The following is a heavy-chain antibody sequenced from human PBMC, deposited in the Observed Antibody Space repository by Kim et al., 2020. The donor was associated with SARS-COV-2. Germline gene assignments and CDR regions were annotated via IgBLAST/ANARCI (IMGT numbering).Heavy chain of an antibody. V-gene: IGHV3-53*01. D-gene: IGHD3-16*01. J-gene: IGHJ5*02. Sequence: CYADSGKGRFTISREKSKNTLYLQMNSLRAEDTAVYYWGRNYGRHGGFDRWGQGTLVTVSS. CDR3: GRNYGRHGGFDR.